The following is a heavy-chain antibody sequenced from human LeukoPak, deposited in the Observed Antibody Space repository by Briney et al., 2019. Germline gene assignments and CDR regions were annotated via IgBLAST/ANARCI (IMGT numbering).Heavy chain of an antibody. Sequence: SETLSLTCTVSGGSISSSSYCWGWIRQPPGKGLEWIGSIYYSGSTYYNPSLKSRVTISVDTSKNQFSLKLSSVTAADTAVYYCARAQGRFLPMDVWGKGTTVTVSS. CDR1: GGSISSSSYC. CDR3: ARAQGRFLPMDV. J-gene: IGHJ6*03. V-gene: IGHV4-39*07. CDR2: IYYSGST. D-gene: IGHD3-3*01.